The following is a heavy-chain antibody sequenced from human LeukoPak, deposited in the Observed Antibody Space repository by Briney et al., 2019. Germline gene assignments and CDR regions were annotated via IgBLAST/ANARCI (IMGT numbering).Heavy chain of an antibody. Sequence: GGSLRLSCAASGFTFSSYIMNWVRQAPGKGLEWGSSISSISNHIYYADSMKGRFTISRDNAKNSLYLQMNSLRAEDTAVYYCARDAAYDFRNPYRYXXHWGQGTLVTVSS. CDR3: ARDAAYDFRNPYRYXXH. D-gene: IGHD3-3*01. J-gene: IGHJ1*01. CDR1: GFTFSSYI. CDR2: ISSISNHI. V-gene: IGHV3-21*01.